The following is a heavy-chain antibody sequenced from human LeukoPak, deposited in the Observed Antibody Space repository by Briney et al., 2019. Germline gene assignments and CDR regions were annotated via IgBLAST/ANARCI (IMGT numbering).Heavy chain of an antibody. J-gene: IGHJ6*03. V-gene: IGHV3-15*01. CDR3: TTDHQTTVSPYYYYYYMDV. D-gene: IGHD4-11*01. CDR2: IKSKSDGGTT. Sequence: GGSLRLSCAATGFTFTNAWMSWVRQAPGKGLEWVGRIKSKSDGGTTDYAAPVEGRFTISRDDSKNTPYLQMNSLKTEDTAVYYCTTDHQTTVSPYYYYYYMDVWGKGTTVTVSS. CDR1: GFTFTNAW.